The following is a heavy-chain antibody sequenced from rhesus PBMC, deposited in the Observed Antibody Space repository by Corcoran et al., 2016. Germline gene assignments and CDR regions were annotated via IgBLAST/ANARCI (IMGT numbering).Heavy chain of an antibody. V-gene: IGHV4-122*02. Sequence: QVQLQESGPGLVKPSETLSLTCAVSGFSISRDNCWSWIRQPPGRGLEWFGYITYSGSASYNPSLRSRVTISRDSSKNQFSLKLSSLTAADTAVYYCTRTFHCTGSGCYSRYFDIWGPGTPITISS. CDR1: GFSISRDNC. CDR2: ITYSGSA. J-gene: IGHJ2*01. D-gene: IGHD2-21*01. CDR3: TRTFHCTGSGCYSRYFDI.